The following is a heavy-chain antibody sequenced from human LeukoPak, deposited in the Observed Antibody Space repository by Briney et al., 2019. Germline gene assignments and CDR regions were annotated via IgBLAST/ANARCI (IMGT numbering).Heavy chain of an antibody. Sequence: SETLSLTCTVSGGSISSYYWSWIRQPPGKGLEWIGYIYYSASTNYNPSLKSRVTISVDTSKNQFSLKLSSVTAADTAVYYCARDLGDYGDYWGQGTLVTVSS. CDR2: IYYSAST. J-gene: IGHJ4*02. D-gene: IGHD4-17*01. CDR3: ARDLGDYGDY. CDR1: GGSISSYY. V-gene: IGHV4-59*01.